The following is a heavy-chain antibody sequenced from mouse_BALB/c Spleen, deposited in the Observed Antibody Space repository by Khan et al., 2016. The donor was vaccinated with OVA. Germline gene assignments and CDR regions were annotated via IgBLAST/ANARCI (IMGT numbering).Heavy chain of an antibody. J-gene: IGHJ2*01. D-gene: IGHD1-1*01. CDR1: GYTFTSYW. CDR2: TNPTNGRT. CDR3: ARIKKIVATYFDY. Sequence: VQLQQSGAELVKAGASVKMSCKASGYTFTSYWMHWVKQRLGQGLEWFAETNPTNGRTYYNEKFKSKATLTVDKSSSTASMLLSGQKFEDTAVYYCARIKKIVATYFDYWGQGTTRTVSS. V-gene: IGHV1S81*02.